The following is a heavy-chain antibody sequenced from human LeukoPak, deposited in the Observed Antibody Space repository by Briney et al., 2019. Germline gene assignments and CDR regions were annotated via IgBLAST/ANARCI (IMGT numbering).Heavy chain of an antibody. D-gene: IGHD2-2*01. J-gene: IGHJ6*02. CDR2: ISWNSGSI. V-gene: IGHV3-9*01. Sequence: GRSLRLSCAASGYSFDDYAMHWVRQAPGKGLEWVSGISWNSGSIGYAGSVKGRFTISRDNAKNSLYLQMNSLRAEDTAVYYCAKARYCSSTSCYLYGMDVWGQGTTVTVSS. CDR3: AKARYCSSTSCYLYGMDV. CDR1: GYSFDDYA.